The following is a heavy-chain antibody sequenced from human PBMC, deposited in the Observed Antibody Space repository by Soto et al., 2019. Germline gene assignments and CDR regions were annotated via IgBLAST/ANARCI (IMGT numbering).Heavy chain of an antibody. J-gene: IGHJ6*02. CDR2: IWYDGSNK. CDR1: GFTFSSYG. D-gene: IGHD3-3*01. CDR3: ARAHYDFWSGYPAGRDV. V-gene: IGHV3-33*01. Sequence: GGSLRLSCAASGFTFSSYGMHWVRQAPGKGLEWVAVIWYDGSNKYYADSVKGRFTISRDNSKNTLYLQMNSLRAEDTAVYYCARAHYDFWSGYPAGRDVWGQGTTVTVSS.